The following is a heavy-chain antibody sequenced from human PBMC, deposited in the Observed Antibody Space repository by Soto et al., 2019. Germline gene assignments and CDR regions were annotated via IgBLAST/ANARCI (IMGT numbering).Heavy chain of an antibody. Sequence: GGSLRLSCAASGFTFSSYSMNWVRQAPGKGLEWVSSISSSSSYIYYADSVKGRFTISRDNAKNSLYLQMNSLRAEDTAVYYCASGANDFWSGYYYYYYMDVWGKGTTVTISS. CDR2: ISSSSSYI. J-gene: IGHJ6*03. D-gene: IGHD3-3*01. V-gene: IGHV3-21*01. CDR3: ASGANDFWSGYYYYYYMDV. CDR1: GFTFSSYS.